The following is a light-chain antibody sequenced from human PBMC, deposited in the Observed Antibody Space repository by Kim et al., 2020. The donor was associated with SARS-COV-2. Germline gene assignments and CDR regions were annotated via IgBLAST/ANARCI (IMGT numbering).Light chain of an antibody. Sequence: DIQMTQSPSSLSASVVDRVTITCRASQGISNYLAWYQQKSGKVPKLLIYGASTLQSGVPSRFSGSGSGTDFTLTISSLQAEDVATYYCQKYNSAPFTFGQGTRLEIK. CDR2: GAS. CDR3: QKYNSAPFT. J-gene: IGKJ5*01. CDR1: QGISNY. V-gene: IGKV1-27*01.